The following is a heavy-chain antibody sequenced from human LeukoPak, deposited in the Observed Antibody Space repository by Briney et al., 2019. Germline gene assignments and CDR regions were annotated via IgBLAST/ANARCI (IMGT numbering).Heavy chain of an antibody. CDR2: IYPGDSDT. CDR3: ARHREYYLDY. V-gene: IGHV5-51*01. CDR1: GYSFTSYW. Sequence: GGSLKISCKGSGYSFTSYWIGSVRQMPGTGLEWMGIIYPGDSDTRYSASFQGQVTISADKTISTAYLQGSSLKASDTAMYYCARHREYYLDYWGQGTLVTVSS. J-gene: IGHJ4*02.